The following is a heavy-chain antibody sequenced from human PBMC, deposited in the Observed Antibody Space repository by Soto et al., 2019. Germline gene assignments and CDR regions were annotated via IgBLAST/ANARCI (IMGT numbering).Heavy chain of an antibody. CDR1: GYTFTSYG. V-gene: IGHV1-18*01. CDR2: ISAYNGNT. J-gene: IGHJ4*02. D-gene: IGHD1-7*01. Sequence: ASVKVSCKASGYTFTSYGISWVRQAPGQGLEWMGWISAYNGNTNYAQKLQGRVTMTTDTSTSTAYMELRSLRSDDTAVYYCARVSIHWNYVGYFDYWGQGTLVTVSS. CDR3: ARVSIHWNYVGYFDY.